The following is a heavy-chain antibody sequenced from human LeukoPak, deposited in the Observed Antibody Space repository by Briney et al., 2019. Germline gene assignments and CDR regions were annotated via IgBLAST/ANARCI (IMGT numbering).Heavy chain of an antibody. CDR2: ISAYNGNT. CDR3: ARAVAGTPADY. V-gene: IGHV1-18*01. CDR1: GYTFTSYG. J-gene: IGHJ4*02. D-gene: IGHD6-19*01. Sequence: ASVKVSCKASGYTFTSYGISWVRRAPGQGLEWMGWISAYNGNTNYAQKLQGRVTTTTDTSTSTAYMELKSLRSDDTAVYYCARAVAGTPADYWGQGTLVTVSS.